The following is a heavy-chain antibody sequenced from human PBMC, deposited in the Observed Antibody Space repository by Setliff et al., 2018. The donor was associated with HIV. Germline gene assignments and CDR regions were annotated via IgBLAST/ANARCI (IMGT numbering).Heavy chain of an antibody. CDR2: ISSSSYT. CDR1: GFTFSDYY. V-gene: IGHV3-11*03. J-gene: IGHJ4*02. CDR3: AKQHCAGGSCYDAY. D-gene: IGHD2-15*01. Sequence: PGGSLRLSCAASGFTFSDYYMSWIRQAPGKGLEWVSYISSSSYTNYAESVRGRFTISKDNSKNTLFLQMNTLRDEDTAVYYCAKQHCAGGSCYDAYWGRGTLVTVSS.